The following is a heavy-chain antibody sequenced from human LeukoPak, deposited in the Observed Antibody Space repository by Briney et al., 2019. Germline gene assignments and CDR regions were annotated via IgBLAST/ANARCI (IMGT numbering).Heavy chain of an antibody. V-gene: IGHV3-48*03. CDR1: GFTFSSYE. Sequence: PGGSLRLSCAASGFTFSSYEMNWVRQAPGKGLEWVSYISSSGSTIYYADSVKGRFTISRDNAKNSLYLQMNSLRAEDTAVYYCARDGKWFGELDYWGQGTLVTVSS. CDR3: ARDGKWFGELDY. D-gene: IGHD3-10*01. J-gene: IGHJ4*02. CDR2: ISSSGSTI.